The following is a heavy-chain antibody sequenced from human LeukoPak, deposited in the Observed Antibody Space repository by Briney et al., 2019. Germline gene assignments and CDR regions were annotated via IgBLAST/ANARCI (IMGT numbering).Heavy chain of an antibody. D-gene: IGHD5-18*01. CDR3: AREEYKYGLGALDV. Sequence: GGSLRLSCTASGFRFSAYAMQWVRQAPGKGPEWVAVISIDGNTQYYADSVRGRFSISRDNSKNTLYLEMSSLRGEDTGIFYCAREEYKYGLGALDVWGQGTTVTVSS. CDR1: GFRFSAYA. V-gene: IGHV3-30-3*01. CDR2: ISIDGNTQ. J-gene: IGHJ6*02.